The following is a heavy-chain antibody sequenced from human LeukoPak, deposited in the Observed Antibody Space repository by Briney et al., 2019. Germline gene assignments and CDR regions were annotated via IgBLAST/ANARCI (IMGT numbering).Heavy chain of an antibody. CDR3: ASGPRYCSGGSCYRDSIFPYYFDY. Sequence: PSETLSLTCTVSGGSISSYYWSWIRQPAGKGLEWIGRIYTSGSTNYNPSLKSRVTMSVDTSKNQFSLKLSSVTAADTAVYYCASGPRYCSGGSCYRDSIFPYYFDYWGQGTLVTVSS. D-gene: IGHD2-15*01. J-gene: IGHJ4*02. CDR1: GGSISSYY. CDR2: IYTSGST. V-gene: IGHV4-4*07.